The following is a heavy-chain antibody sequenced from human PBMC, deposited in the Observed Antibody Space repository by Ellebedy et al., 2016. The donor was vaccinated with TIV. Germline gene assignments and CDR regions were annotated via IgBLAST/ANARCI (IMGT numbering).Heavy chain of an antibody. D-gene: IGHD6-19*01. Sequence: MPSETLSLTCAVSGGSISSSNWWSWVRQPPGKGLEWIGSIYYSGSTYYNPSLKSRVTISVDTSKNQFSLKLSSVTAADTAVYYCARHRYSSGWYGYFQHWGQGTLVTVSS. V-gene: IGHV4-39*01. CDR2: IYYSGST. CDR1: GGSISSSNW. CDR3: ARHRYSSGWYGYFQH. J-gene: IGHJ1*01.